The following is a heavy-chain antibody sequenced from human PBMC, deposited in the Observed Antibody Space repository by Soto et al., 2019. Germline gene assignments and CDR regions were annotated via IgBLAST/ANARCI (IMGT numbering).Heavy chain of an antibody. CDR1: GYTFTTYY. V-gene: IGHV1-46*01. J-gene: IGHJ4*02. CDR3: ARGGSHALFDY. CDR2: INPSGGTT. Sequence: QVQLVQSGAEVKNPGASVKVACKASGYTFTTYYMHWVRQAPGQGLEWMGIINPSGGTTSYTQKFKGRVTMTRDMSTNTMYMELSSLRSEDTAVYSCARGGSHALFDYWGQGTLVTVS. D-gene: IGHD1-26*01.